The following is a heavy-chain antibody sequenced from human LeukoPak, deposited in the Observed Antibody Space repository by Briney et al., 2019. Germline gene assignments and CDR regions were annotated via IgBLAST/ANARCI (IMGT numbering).Heavy chain of an antibody. J-gene: IGHJ4*02. D-gene: IGHD2-15*01. CDR2: IYYSGST. Sequence: SETLSLTCTVSGGSISSYYWSWIRQPPGKGLEWIGYIYYSGSTNYNPSLKSRVTISVDTSKNQFSLKLSSVTAADTAVYYCTRGGYCSGGSCYAEDYWGQGTLVTVSS. CDR1: GGSISSYY. V-gene: IGHV4-59*01. CDR3: TRGGYCSGGSCYAEDY.